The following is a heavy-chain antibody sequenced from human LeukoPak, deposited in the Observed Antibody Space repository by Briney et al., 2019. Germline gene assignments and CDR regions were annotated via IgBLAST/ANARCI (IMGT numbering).Heavy chain of an antibody. V-gene: IGHV1-69*02. CDR2: IIPILDIA. CDR3: ATSAGVVVVAAYFDY. J-gene: IGHJ4*02. D-gene: IGHD2-15*01. Sequence: ASVKVSCKASGGTFSSYTISWVRQAPGQGLEWMGRIIPILDIANYAQKFQGRVTITADKYTSTAYMELSSLRSEDTAVYYCATSAGVVVVAAYFDYWGQGTLVTVSS. CDR1: GGTFSSYT.